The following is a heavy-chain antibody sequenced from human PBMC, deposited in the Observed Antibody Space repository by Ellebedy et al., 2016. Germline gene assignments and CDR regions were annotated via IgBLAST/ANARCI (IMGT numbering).Heavy chain of an antibody. V-gene: IGHV3-7*04. CDR1: GFIFRTNW. CDR3: VKVGSGWSLDI. CDR2: INQDGTKK. D-gene: IGHD6-13*01. Sequence: GESLKISCAASGFIFRTNWMSWVRQTPARGLEWVANINQDGTKKYYVDAVKGRFTISRDTAKNSLYLQMDSLTVGDTAVYYCVKVGSGWSLDIWGQGTMVTVSS. J-gene: IGHJ3*02.